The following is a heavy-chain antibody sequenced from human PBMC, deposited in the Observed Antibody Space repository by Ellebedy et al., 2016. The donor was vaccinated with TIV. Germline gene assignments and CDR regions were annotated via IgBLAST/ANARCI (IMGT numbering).Heavy chain of an antibody. V-gene: IGHV1-46*01. D-gene: IGHD6-19*01. CDR1: GYTFTSYY. CDR2: INPSGGST. J-gene: IGHJ4*02. Sequence: AASVKVSCKAFGYTFTSYYMHWVRQAPGQGLEWMGIINPSGGSTSYAQKFQGRATMTRDTSTSTVYMELSSLRSEDTAVYYCARIAVAGTDYFDYWGQGTLVTVSS. CDR3: ARIAVAGTDYFDY.